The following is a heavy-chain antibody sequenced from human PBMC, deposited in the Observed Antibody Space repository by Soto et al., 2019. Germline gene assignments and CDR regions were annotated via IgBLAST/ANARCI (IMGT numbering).Heavy chain of an antibody. D-gene: IGHD2-15*01. J-gene: IGHJ4*02. CDR2: ISYDGNNK. CDR1: GFTFSSYG. V-gene: IGHV3-30*18. CDR3: AKAPSPCSGGSCYIDY. Sequence: GGSLRLSCAASGFTFSSYGMYWVRQAPGKGLEWGAVISYDGNNKYYADSVKGRFTISRDNSKNTLYLQMNSLRVEDTAVYYCAKAPSPCSGGSCYIDYWGQGTLVTVSS.